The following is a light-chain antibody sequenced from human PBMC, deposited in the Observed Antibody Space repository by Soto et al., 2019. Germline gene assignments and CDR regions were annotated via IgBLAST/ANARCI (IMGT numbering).Light chain of an antibody. CDR2: ETS. Sequence: EIIMTQSPATLSVSPGERATLSCRASQSVRDSHLAWYQQKPGQAPSLLIYETSSRATGIPDRFRGSGSGTEFALTITRVEQEDVAMYFCQQYGSSPGTFGQGTKVDIK. CDR1: QSVRDSH. CDR3: QQYGSSPGT. J-gene: IGKJ1*01. V-gene: IGKV3D-20*01.